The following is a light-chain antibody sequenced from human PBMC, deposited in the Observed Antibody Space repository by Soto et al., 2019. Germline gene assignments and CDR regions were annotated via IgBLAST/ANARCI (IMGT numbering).Light chain of an antibody. V-gene: IGKV3-20*01. CDR2: GAS. CDR3: QQDPSSAPMT. J-gene: IGKJ5*01. Sequence: DTVCRRVSKSVSSSYLAWYQQKPSQAPRLLIYGASSRATGIPDRFSGSGSGTALSLTSLRSQHSGFAVHSSQQDPSSAPMTFAQGTRLEIK. CDR1: KSVSSSY.